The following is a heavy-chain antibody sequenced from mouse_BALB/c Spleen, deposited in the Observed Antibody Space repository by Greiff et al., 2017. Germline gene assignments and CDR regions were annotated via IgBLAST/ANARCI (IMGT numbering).Heavy chain of an antibody. CDR2: INPYNDGT. CDR1: GYTFTSYV. CDR3: ARERKGNYYAMDY. J-gene: IGHJ4*01. V-gene: IGHV1-14*01. Sequence: EVKLVESGPELVKPGASVKMSCKASGYTFTSYVMHWVKQKPGQGLEWIGYINPYNDGTKYNEKFKGKATLTSDKSSSTAYMELSSLTSEDSAVYYCARERKGNYYAMDYWGQGTSVTVSS.